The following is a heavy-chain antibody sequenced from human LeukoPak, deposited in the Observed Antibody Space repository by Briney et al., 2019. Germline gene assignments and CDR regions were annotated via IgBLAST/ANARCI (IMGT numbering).Heavy chain of an antibody. J-gene: IGHJ6*02. D-gene: IGHD3-10*01. CDR2: INPNSGGT. V-gene: IGHV1-2*04. Sequence: GASVKVSCKASGYTFTGYYMHWVRQAPGQGLEWMGWINPNSGGTNYAQKFQGWVTMTRDTSISTAYMELSRLRSDDTAVYYCARDCTMVRGRGRRYYYGMDVWGQGTTVTVSS. CDR3: ARDCTMVRGRGRRYYYGMDV. CDR1: GYTFTGYY.